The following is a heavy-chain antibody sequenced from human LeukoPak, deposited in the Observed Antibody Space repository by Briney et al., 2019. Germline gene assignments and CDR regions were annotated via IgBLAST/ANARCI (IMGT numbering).Heavy chain of an antibody. Sequence: SETLSLTCAVYGGSFSGYYWSRIRQPPGKGLEWIGEINHSGSTNYNPSLKSRVTISVDTSKNQFSLKLSSVTAADTAVYYRARTRLGDYIWGSYRNYPSAYYFDYWGQGTLVTASS. CDR3: ARTRLGDYIWGSYRNYPSAYYFDY. CDR2: INHSGST. D-gene: IGHD3-16*02. V-gene: IGHV4-34*01. J-gene: IGHJ4*02. CDR1: GGSFSGYY.